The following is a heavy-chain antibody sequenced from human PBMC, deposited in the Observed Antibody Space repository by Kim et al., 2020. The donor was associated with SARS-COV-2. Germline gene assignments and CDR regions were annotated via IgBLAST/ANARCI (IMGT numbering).Heavy chain of an antibody. D-gene: IGHD3-10*01. V-gene: IGHV4-59*01. CDR1: GGSISSYY. CDR3: ARGPLNYYGSFDP. Sequence: SETLSLTCTVSGGSISSYYWSWIRQPPGKGLEWIGYIYYSGSTNYNPSLKSRVTISVDTSKNQFSLKLSSVTAADTAVYYCARGPLNYYGSFDPWGQGTLVTVSS. J-gene: IGHJ5*02. CDR2: IYYSGST.